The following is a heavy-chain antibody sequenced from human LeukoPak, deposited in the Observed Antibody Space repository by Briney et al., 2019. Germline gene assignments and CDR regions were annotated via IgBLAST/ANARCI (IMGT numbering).Heavy chain of an antibody. CDR3: ARDWAVADPNLDY. CDR2: INTNTENP. CDR1: GYTFTNYA. Sequence: GASVKVSCKASGYTFTNYAMNWVRQAPGQGLEWMGWINTNTENPTYAPGFTGRFLFSLDTSVSTAYLQISSLKAEDTAMYYCARDWAVADPNLDYWGQGTLVTVSS. V-gene: IGHV7-4-1*02. J-gene: IGHJ4*02. D-gene: IGHD6-19*01.